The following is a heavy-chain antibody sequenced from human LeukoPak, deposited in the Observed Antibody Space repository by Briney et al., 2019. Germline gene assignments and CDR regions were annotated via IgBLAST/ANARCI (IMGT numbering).Heavy chain of an antibody. J-gene: IGHJ3*01. D-gene: IGHD1-26*01. CDR3: ARDGVGASPGDVFDV. CDR1: DFIITRYS. V-gene: IGHV3-48*02. CDR2: IIGDTTA. Sequence: PGGSLTLSCEASDFIITRYSMNWVRLAPGRGLEWVSFIIGDTTAKYADSVKGRFTVSRDNAKNSVYLQMNSLRDEVTAVYYCARDGVGASPGDVFDVWGQGTMVTVSS.